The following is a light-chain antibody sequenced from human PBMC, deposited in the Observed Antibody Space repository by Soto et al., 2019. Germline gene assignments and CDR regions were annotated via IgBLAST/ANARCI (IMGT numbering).Light chain of an antibody. Sequence: EIVLTQSPGPLSLSPGERATLSCRASPSVSSSYLAWYQQKPGQAPRLLIYGASSRATGIPDRFSGSGSGTDFTLTISRLEPEDFAVYYCQQYGSSPRSITFGQGTRLEIK. V-gene: IGKV3-20*01. J-gene: IGKJ5*01. CDR2: GAS. CDR3: QQYGSSPRSIT. CDR1: PSVSSSY.